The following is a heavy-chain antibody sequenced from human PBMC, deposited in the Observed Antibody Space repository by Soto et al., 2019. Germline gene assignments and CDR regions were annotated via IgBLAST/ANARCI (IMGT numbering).Heavy chain of an antibody. Sequence: ASVKVSCKASGYTFTSYGLNWVRQAPGQGLEWMGWISASSGKKNFARNFQGRVTMTTDTSTSTAYMELSSLRVDDTALYYCTKGRYSEWSLSGGGEESWGRGTLVTVSS. CDR2: ISASSGKK. CDR1: GYTFTSYG. D-gene: IGHD3-3*01. V-gene: IGHV1-18*01. CDR3: TKGRYSEWSLSGGGEES. J-gene: IGHJ4*02.